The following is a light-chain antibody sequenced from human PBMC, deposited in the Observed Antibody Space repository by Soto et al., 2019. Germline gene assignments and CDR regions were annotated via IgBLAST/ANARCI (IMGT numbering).Light chain of an antibody. Sequence: QSVLTQPPSVSAAPGQKVTISCSGSSSNVGNNYVSWYQQLPGTAPKLLIYDNNKRPSGIPDRSSGSKSATSATLDITALQTGDEADYYCGAWDSSLMGVVFGGGTKVTVL. CDR3: GAWDSSLMGVV. J-gene: IGLJ2*01. CDR1: SSNVGNNY. V-gene: IGLV1-51*01. CDR2: DNN.